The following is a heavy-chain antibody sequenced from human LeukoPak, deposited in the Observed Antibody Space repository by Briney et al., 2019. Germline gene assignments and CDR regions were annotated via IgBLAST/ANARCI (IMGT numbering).Heavy chain of an antibody. D-gene: IGHD5-24*01. CDR1: GYTFTGYY. V-gene: IGHV1-2*02. CDR3: ARAGDGYNRNFDY. CDR2: INPNSGGT. Sequence: ASVKVSCKASGYTFTGYYMHWVRQAPGQGLEWMGWINPNSGGTNYAQKFQGRVTMTRDTSISTAYMELSRLRSDDTAVYYCARAGDGYNRNFDYWGQGTLVTVSS. J-gene: IGHJ4*02.